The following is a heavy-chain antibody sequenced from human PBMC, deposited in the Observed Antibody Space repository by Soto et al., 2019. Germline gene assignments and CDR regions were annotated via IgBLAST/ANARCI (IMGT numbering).Heavy chain of an antibody. V-gene: IGHV3-23*01. CDR3: AKESIAAGGTPNFDY. D-gene: IGHD6-13*01. J-gene: IGHJ4*02. CDR1: GFSFSSYA. CDR2: ISGSGGGA. Sequence: PGGSLRLSCAASGFSFSSYAMSWVRQAPGKGLEWVSTISGSGGGAYFAASVKGRFTISRDNSKNTLYLQMSSLRAEDTAVYFCAKESIAAGGTPNFDYWGQGTLVTVSS.